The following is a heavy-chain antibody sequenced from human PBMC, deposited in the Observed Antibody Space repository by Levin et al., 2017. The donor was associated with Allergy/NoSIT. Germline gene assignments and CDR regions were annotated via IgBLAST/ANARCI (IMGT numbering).Heavy chain of an antibody. CDR2: ISGSDVST. J-gene: IGHJ4*02. CDR1: GFTFSNYA. D-gene: IGHD6-6*01. V-gene: IGHV3-23*01. CDR3: AKTGSTTIAARLNY. Sequence: GGSLRLSCAASGFTFSNYAMSWVRQAPGKGLEWVSAISGSDVSTYYADSVKGRFTISRDNSKNTLYLQMNSLRAEDTAVYYCAKTGSTTIAARLNYWGQGTLVTVSS.